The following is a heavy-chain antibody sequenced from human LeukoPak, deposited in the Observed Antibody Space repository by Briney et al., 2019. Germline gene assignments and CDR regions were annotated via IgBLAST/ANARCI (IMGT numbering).Heavy chain of an antibody. CDR1: GGSISSSNW. Sequence: PSGTLSLTCAVSGGSISSSNWRSWVRQPPGKGLEWIGEIYRSGSTNYNPSLKGRVTISVDKSKNQFSLKLSSVTAADTAVYYCVNENSSGWYVDYWGQGTLVTVSS. V-gene: IGHV4-4*02. CDR2: IYRSGST. J-gene: IGHJ4*02. D-gene: IGHD6-19*01. CDR3: VNENSSGWYVDY.